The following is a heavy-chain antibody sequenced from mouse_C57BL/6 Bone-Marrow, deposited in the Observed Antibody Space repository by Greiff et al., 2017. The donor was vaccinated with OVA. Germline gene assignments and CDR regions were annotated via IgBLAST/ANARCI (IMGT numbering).Heavy chain of an antibody. V-gene: IGHV1-80*01. Sequence: VQLQQSGAELVKPGASVKISCKASGYAFSSYWMNWVKQRPGKGLEWIGQIYPGVGETNYNGKFKGKATLTADKSSSTAYMQLSSLTSEDSAVYFCARETTVVARYFDYGGQGTTLTVSS. CDR1: GYAFSSYW. D-gene: IGHD1-1*01. CDR2: IYPGVGET. J-gene: IGHJ2*01. CDR3: ARETTVVARYFDY.